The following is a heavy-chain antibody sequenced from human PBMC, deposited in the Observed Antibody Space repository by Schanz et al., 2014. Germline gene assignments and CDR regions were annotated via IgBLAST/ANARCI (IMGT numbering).Heavy chain of an antibody. J-gene: IGHJ3*01. V-gene: IGHV3-23*01. CDR3: TRDRGALINHNDALDL. Sequence: EVQLLESGGGLVQPGGSLRLSCAASGFTFSSYAMSWVRQAPGKGLEWVSAITDSGGSTYYAASVRGRFTISRDNSKNTVYLQMNSLRSEDTAVYYCTRDRGALINHNDALDLWGQGTMVSVSS. D-gene: IGHD3-16*01. CDR2: ITDSGGST. CDR1: GFTFSSYA.